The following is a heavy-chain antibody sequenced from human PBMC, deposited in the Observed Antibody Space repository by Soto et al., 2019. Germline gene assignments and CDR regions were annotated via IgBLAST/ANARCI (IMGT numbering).Heavy chain of an antibody. CDR2: VSSTSRYI. Sequence: EVQLVESGGGLVKPGGSLRLSCAASGFTFSTYSMNWVRQAPGKGLEWISSVSSTSRYISYADSLKGRFTISRDNAQNSLYLQMTSLRAEDTAVYYCARDLQAGAFDIWGQGTMVTVSS. V-gene: IGHV3-21*01. CDR3: ARDLQAGAFDI. CDR1: GFTFSTYS. J-gene: IGHJ3*02.